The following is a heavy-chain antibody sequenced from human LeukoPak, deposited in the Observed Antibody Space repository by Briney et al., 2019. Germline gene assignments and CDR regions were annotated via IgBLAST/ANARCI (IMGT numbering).Heavy chain of an antibody. Sequence: GGSLRLSCAASGFTFSDYYMSWLRQAPGKGLEWVSYISSSSSYTNYADSVKGRFTISRDNAKNSLYLQMNSLRAEDTAVYYCAREDSNAFDIWGQGTMVTVSS. J-gene: IGHJ3*02. V-gene: IGHV3-11*06. CDR3: AREDSNAFDI. D-gene: IGHD6-13*01. CDR2: ISSSSSYT. CDR1: GFTFSDYY.